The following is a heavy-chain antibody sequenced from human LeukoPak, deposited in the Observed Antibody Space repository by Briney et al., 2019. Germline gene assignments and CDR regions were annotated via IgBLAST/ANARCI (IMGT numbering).Heavy chain of an antibody. J-gene: IGHJ4*02. CDR3: ARDYTYCSGSRCYDRFDY. D-gene: IGHD2-15*01. Sequence: GGSLRLSCAASGFTFKDYALNWVRQTPGKGLEWVSSISDDGAYIYYADSVKGRFTISRDNAKNSLYLQMNSLTAEDTAVYYCARDYTYCSGSRCYDRFDYWGQGIRVTVSS. CDR2: ISDDGAYI. CDR1: GFTFKDYA. V-gene: IGHV3-21*01.